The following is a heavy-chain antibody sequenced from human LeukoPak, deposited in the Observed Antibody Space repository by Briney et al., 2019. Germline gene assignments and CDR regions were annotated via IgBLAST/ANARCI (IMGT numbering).Heavy chain of an antibody. V-gene: IGHV3-74*01. CDR3: AREGYCSSTSCYDY. Sequence: PGGSLRLSCAASGFTFSSYWMHWVRQAPGKGLVWVSRINSDGSSTSYADSVKGRFTISRDNAKNSLYLQMNSLRAEDTAVYYCAREGYCSSTSCYDYWGQGTLVTVSS. J-gene: IGHJ4*02. CDR1: GFTFSSYW. CDR2: INSDGSST. D-gene: IGHD2-2*01.